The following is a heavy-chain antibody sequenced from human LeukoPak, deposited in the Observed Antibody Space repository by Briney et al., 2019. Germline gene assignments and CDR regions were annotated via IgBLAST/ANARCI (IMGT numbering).Heavy chain of an antibody. CDR1: GGSINNYY. CDR2: IYYSGST. V-gene: IGHV4-59*12. J-gene: IGHJ4*02. D-gene: IGHD3-22*01. Sequence: SETLSLTCPVSGGSINNYYWSWIRQPPGKGLEWIGYIYYSGSTNYNPSLKSRVTISVDTSKNQFSLKLSSVTAADTAVYYCARDMIGMIDYWGQGTLVTVSS. CDR3: ARDMIGMIDY.